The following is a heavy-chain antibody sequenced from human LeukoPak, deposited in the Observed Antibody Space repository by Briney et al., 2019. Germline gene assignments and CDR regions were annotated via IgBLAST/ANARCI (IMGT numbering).Heavy chain of an antibody. Sequence: SETLSLTCAVSGVSISSGGYSWSWIRQPPGKGLEWIGYIYHSGSTYYNPSLKSRVTISVDRSKNQFSLKLSSVTAADTAVYYCARVLAYYYGMDVWGQGTTVTVSS. V-gene: IGHV4-30-2*01. CDR2: IYHSGST. J-gene: IGHJ6*02. CDR3: ARVLAYYYGMDV. CDR1: GVSISSGGYS.